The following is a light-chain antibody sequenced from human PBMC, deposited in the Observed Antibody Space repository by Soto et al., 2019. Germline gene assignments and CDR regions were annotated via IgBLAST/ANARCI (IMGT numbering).Light chain of an antibody. CDR3: QQYDSWWT. CDR2: RAS. Sequence: EIVMTQSPATLSVSPGERATLSCRASQSVSSNLAWYQQKPGQAPRLLIYRASTRATGIPPRFSGSGSGTEFTLTISSLQSEDFAVYYCQQYDSWWTFGQGTKVEIK. J-gene: IGKJ1*01. V-gene: IGKV3-15*01. CDR1: QSVSSN.